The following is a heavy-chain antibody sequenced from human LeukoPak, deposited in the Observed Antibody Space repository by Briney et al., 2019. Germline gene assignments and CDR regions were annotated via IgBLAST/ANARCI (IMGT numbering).Heavy chain of an antibody. CDR3: ARRGSYYNVADY. CDR2: INPSGGST. V-gene: IGHV1-46*01. CDR1: GYTFTSYY. Sequence: ASVKVSCKACGYTFTSYYLHWVRQAPGQGLEWMGIINPSGGSTSYAQKFQDRVTMTRDTSTSTVYLELSSLRSEDTAMYYCARRGSYYNVADYWGQGTLVTVSP. J-gene: IGHJ4*02. D-gene: IGHD1-26*01.